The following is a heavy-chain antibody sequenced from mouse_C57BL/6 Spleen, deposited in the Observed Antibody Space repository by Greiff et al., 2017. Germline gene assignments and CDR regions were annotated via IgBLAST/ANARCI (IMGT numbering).Heavy chain of an antibody. D-gene: IGHD1-1*01. CDR1: GYTFTNYW. J-gene: IGHJ1*03. CDR2: IYPGGGYT. V-gene: IGHV1-63*01. CDR3: ARWSSTTVTPYWYFDV. Sequence: VQLQQSGAELVRPGTSVKLSCKASGYTFTNYWIGWAKQRPGHGLEWIGDIYPGGGYTNYNEKFKGKATLTADKSSSTAYMQFSSLTSEDSAIYYCARWSSTTVTPYWYFDVWGTGTTVTVSS.